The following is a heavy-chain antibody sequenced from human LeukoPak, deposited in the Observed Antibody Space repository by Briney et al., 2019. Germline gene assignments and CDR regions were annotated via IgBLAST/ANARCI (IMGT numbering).Heavy chain of an antibody. CDR1: GGSISSRSYY. CDR2: IYYSGST. J-gene: IGHJ3*02. Sequence: SETLSLTCTVSGGSISSRSYYWGWIRQPPGKGLEWIGYIYYSGSTNYNPSLKSRVTISVDTSKNQFSLKLSSVTAADTAVFYCARVASGYDVFDIWGQGTMVTVSS. D-gene: IGHD3-3*01. CDR3: ARVASGYDVFDI. V-gene: IGHV4-61*01.